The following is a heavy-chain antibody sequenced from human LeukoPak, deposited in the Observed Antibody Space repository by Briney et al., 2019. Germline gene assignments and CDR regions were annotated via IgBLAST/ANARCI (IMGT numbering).Heavy chain of an antibody. Sequence: SVKVSCKASGGTFSSYAISWVRQAPGQGLEWMGGIIPIFGTANYAQKFQGRVTITADESTSTAYMELSSLRSEDTAVYYCARDPCLGYCSSTSCYGFCYYYGMDVWGQGTTVIVSS. J-gene: IGHJ6*02. CDR2: IIPIFGTA. D-gene: IGHD2-2*01. CDR1: GGTFSSYA. CDR3: ARDPCLGYCSSTSCYGFCYYYGMDV. V-gene: IGHV1-69*13.